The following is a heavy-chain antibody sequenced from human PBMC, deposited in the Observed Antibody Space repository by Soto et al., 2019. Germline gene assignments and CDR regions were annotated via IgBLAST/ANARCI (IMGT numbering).Heavy chain of an antibody. V-gene: IGHV4-34*01. Sequence: QVQLQQWGAGLLKPSETLSLTCAVYGGSFSGYYWTWIRQPPGTGLEWIGKINHSGSTNYNPYLKRRVTIPVDSSTYQFSTRLTSATAADPALYYCARDKITGLFDYWGQGTLVTVSS. D-gene: IGHD2-8*02. CDR2: INHSGST. CDR1: GGSFSGYY. CDR3: ARDKITGLFDY. J-gene: IGHJ4*02.